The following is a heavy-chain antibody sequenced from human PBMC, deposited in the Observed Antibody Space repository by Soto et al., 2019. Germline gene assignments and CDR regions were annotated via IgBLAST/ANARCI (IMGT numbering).Heavy chain of an antibody. CDR1: GFTFDDYA. J-gene: IGHJ4*02. CDR3: AKDALLWFGELKTGGGFDY. Sequence: DVQLVESGGGLVQPGRSLRLSCAASGFTFDDYAMHWVRQAPGKGLEWVSGISWNSGSIGYADSVKGRFTISRDNAKNSLYLQMNSLGAEDTALYYCAKDALLWFGELKTGGGFDYWGQGTLVTVSS. CDR2: ISWNSGSI. V-gene: IGHV3-9*01. D-gene: IGHD3-10*01.